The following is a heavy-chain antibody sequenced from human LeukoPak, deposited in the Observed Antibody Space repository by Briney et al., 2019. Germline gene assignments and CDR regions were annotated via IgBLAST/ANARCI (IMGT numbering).Heavy chain of an antibody. CDR3: AKDTWLVAVGIQVFDY. J-gene: IGHJ4*02. D-gene: IGHD6-19*01. CDR2: IKEDGREK. V-gene: IGHV3-7*03. CDR1: GFSFSSYW. Sequence: GGSLRLSCAASGFSFSSYWMSWVRQPPGKGLEWVANIKEDGREKNYVDSVKGRFTISRDNAKSSVYLQMNSLRAEDTAMYYCAKDTWLVAVGIQVFDYWGQGILVTVSS.